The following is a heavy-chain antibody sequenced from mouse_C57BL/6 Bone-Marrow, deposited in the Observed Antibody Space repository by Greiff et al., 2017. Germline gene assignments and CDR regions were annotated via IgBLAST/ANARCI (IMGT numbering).Heavy chain of an antibody. CDR1: GFTFSDYG. CDR3: ARRKYYGSSPSWYFDV. CDR2: ISNLAYSI. Sequence: EVKVEESGGGLVQPGGSLKLSCAASGFTFSDYGMAWVRQAPRKGPEWVAFISNLAYSIYYADTVTGRFTLSRENANNTLYLELSSLRSEDTAMYYCARRKYYGSSPSWYFDVWGTGTTVTVSS. V-gene: IGHV5-15*04. D-gene: IGHD1-1*01. J-gene: IGHJ1*03.